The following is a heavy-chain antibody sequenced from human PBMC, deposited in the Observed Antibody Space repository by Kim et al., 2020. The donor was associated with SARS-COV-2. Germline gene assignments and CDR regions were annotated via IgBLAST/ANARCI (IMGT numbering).Heavy chain of an antibody. CDR3: ARGGNNIVVVPAASVHYYYGMDV. Sequence: SETLSLTCTVSGGSISSGGYYWSWIRQHPGKGLEWIGYIYYSGSTYYNPSLKSRVTISVDTSNNQFSLKLSSVTAADTAVYYCARGGNNIVVVPAASVHYYYGMDVWGQGTTVTVSS. D-gene: IGHD2-2*01. CDR1: GGSISSGGYY. J-gene: IGHJ6*02. V-gene: IGHV4-31*03. CDR2: IYYSGST.